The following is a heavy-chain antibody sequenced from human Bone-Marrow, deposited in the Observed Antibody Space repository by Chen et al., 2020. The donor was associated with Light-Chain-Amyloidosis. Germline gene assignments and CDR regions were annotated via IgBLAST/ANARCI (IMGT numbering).Heavy chain of an antibody. CDR1: GYTFTGYF. Sequence: QVHLVQSGAEVKKPGASVTVSCQASGYTFTGYFMHWVRQAPGQGLEWMGWINHKSGDTVYAQKFQGRVTMTRHMSISTAYMELSGLAADDTAVYYCAPDIDYNNLAGAMGMDVWGPGTTVIVSS. CDR2: INHKSGDT. V-gene: IGHV1-2*02. D-gene: IGHD6-19*01. J-gene: IGHJ6*02. CDR3: APDIDYNNLAGAMGMDV.